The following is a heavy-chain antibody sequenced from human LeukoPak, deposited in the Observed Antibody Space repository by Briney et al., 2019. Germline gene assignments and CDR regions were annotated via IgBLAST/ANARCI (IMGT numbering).Heavy chain of an antibody. D-gene: IGHD3-3*01. CDR2: IYYSGST. CDR3: ASFGFWSGYYGFDY. Sequence: GSLSLSCAASGFTVSSNYMSWVRQAPGKGLEWIGSIYYSGSTYYNPSLKSRVTISVDTSKNQFSLKLSSVTAADTAVYYCASFGFWSGYYGFDYWGQGTLVTVSS. V-gene: IGHV4-59*05. J-gene: IGHJ4*02. CDR1: GFTVSSNY.